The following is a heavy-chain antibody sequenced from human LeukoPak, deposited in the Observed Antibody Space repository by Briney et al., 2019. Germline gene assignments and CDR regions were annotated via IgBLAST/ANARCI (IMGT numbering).Heavy chain of an antibody. V-gene: IGHV1-69*13. CDR2: IIPIFGTP. CDR1: GGTLSIYA. Sequence: AAVPVSFTASGGTLSIYAISWVRQAPGQGPEWMGGIIPIFGTPDYSQKFQGRVTITADEATSTASMELTSLTSDDTAMYFCARRHCGGDCHSSFYYYYGLDDWGQGTTVTVSS. CDR3: ARRHCGGDCHSSFYYYYGLDD. J-gene: IGHJ6*02. D-gene: IGHD2-21*02.